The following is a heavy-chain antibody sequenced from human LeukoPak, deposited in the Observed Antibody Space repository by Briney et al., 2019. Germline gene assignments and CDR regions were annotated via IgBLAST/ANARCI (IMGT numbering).Heavy chain of an antibody. CDR1: GFSFGKYW. Sequence: GGSLRLSCVASGFSFGKYWMSWVRQAPGKGLEWVANIKLDGSEKNYVDSVKGWFTISRGNTKNSLYLQMNSLRAEDTAVFYRARDQYDTWSRRGNFDSWGQGTLVIVSS. J-gene: IGHJ4*02. CDR2: IKLDGSEK. D-gene: IGHD3/OR15-3a*01. V-gene: IGHV3-7*03. CDR3: ARDQYDTWSRRGNFDS.